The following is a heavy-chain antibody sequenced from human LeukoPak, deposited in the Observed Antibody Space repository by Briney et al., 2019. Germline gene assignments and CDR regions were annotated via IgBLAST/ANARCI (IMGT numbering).Heavy chain of an antibody. V-gene: IGHV1-46*03. J-gene: IGHJ4*02. CDR3: ARAHGDYAGGGY. CDR2: INPSGGST. D-gene: IGHD4-17*01. Sequence: ASEKVSCKASGYTFTSYYMHWARQARGQGREGMGIINPSGGSTSYAQKFQGRVTMTRDTSTSTVYMELSSLRSEDTAVYYCARAHGDYAGGGYWGQGTLVTVSS. CDR1: GYTFTSYY.